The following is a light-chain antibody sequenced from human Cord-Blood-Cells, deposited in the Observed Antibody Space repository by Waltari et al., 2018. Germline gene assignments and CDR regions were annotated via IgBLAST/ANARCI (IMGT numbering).Light chain of an antibody. Sequence: QSALTQPASVSGSPGQSITISCTGTSSDVGGYNYVSWYQQHPGKAPKLMIYDVSKRLSGVSNRFSGSKSGNTASLTISGLQAEDEADYYCSSYTSSSTVVFGGGTKLTVL. J-gene: IGLJ2*01. V-gene: IGLV2-14*01. CDR2: DVS. CDR3: SSYTSSSTVV. CDR1: SSDVGGYNY.